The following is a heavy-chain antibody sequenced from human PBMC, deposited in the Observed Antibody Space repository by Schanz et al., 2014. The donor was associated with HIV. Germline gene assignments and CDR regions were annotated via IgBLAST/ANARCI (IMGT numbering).Heavy chain of an antibody. V-gene: IGHV3-23*01. J-gene: IGHJ4*02. D-gene: IGHD2-2*02. Sequence: EVHLLESGGGLVQPGGSLRLSCAGSGFTFNTYAMNWVRQAPGKGLEWVSAISGSGDRPYYAGSVKGRFTISRDNSKNTLYLQMNSLRAEDTAVYYCAKDPGILPRTYFDSWGQGTPVTVSS. CDR2: ISGSGDRP. CDR3: AKDPGILPRTYFDS. CDR1: GFTFNTYA.